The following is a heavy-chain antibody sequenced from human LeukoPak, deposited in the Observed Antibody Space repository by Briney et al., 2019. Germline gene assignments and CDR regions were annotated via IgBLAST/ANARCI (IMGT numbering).Heavy chain of an antibody. D-gene: IGHD2-2*01. J-gene: IGHJ4*02. CDR1: GYTFTDYY. V-gene: IGHV1-2*02. Sequence: ASVKVSCKASGYTFTDYYMHWVRQAPGQGFEWMGWINPNDGDTNYAQKFQGRVTMTRDTSISTAHMEVSGLRSDDTVVYYCARANFLYCSSTTCLFDYWGQGTLVTVSS. CDR2: INPNDGDT. CDR3: ARANFLYCSSTTCLFDY.